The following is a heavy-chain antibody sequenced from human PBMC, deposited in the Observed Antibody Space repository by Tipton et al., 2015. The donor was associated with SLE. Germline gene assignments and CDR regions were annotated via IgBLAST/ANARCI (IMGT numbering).Heavy chain of an antibody. J-gene: IGHJ4*02. V-gene: IGHV4-34*01. CDR3: ARSGYDSSGYSY. CDR2: LNHSGST. Sequence: TLSLTCAVYGGSFSGYYWSWIRQPPGKGLEWIGELNHSGSTNYNPSLKSRVTISVDTSKNQFSLKLRSVTAADTAVYYCARSGYDSSGYSYWGQGTLVTVSS. D-gene: IGHD3-22*01. CDR1: GGSFSGYY.